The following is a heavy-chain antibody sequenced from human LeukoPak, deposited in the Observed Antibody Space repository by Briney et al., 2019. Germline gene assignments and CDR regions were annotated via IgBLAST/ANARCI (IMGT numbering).Heavy chain of an antibody. J-gene: IGHJ6*04. Sequence: PGGSLRLSCAASGFPFSDYYMSWVRQAPGKGLEWVSAISGSGGSTYYADSVKGRFTISRDNSKNTLYLQMNSLRAEDTAVYYCAKSADFWSGYYPPGDVWGKGTTVTVSS. CDR2: ISGSGGST. CDR1: GFPFSDYY. D-gene: IGHD3-3*01. CDR3: AKSADFWSGYYPPGDV. V-gene: IGHV3-23*01.